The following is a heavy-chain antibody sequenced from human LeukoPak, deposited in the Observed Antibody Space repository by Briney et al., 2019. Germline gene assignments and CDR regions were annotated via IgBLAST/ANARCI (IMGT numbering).Heavy chain of an antibody. J-gene: IGHJ4*02. CDR2: IIPIFGTA. Sequence: ASVKVSCKASGGTFSSYAISWVRQAPGQGLEGLGGIIPIFGTANYAQKFQGRVTMYTDSSTRTANIALMRPTSDHPARYYIARSNSGSYYHFDYWGQGTLVTVAS. V-gene: IGHV1-69*05. CDR3: ARSNSGSYYHFDY. D-gene: IGHD1-26*01. CDR1: GGTFSSYA.